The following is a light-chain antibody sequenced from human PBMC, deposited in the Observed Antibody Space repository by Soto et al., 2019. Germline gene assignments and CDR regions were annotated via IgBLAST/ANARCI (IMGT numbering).Light chain of an antibody. CDR3: QQYNIYPLA. J-gene: IGKJ4*01. Sequence: DVQMTQSPSSLSASVGDRVTITGRASQDINSYLAWYQQKPGNAPKSLIYGASSLPTWVPSRFSGSESGTDFTLTVSNLQPEDSATYCCQQYNIYPLAVGGGTKVEIK. CDR2: GAS. CDR1: QDINSY. V-gene: IGKV1D-16*01.